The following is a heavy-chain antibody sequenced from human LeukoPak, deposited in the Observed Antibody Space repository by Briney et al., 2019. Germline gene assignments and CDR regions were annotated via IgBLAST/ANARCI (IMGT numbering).Heavy chain of an antibody. CDR2: IYISGST. D-gene: IGHD5-12*01. J-gene: IGHJ4*02. CDR1: GGSISSSY. CDR3: ARVDGYSGYAPADYFDY. Sequence: PSETLSLTCTVSGGSISSSYWSWIRQSAGKGLEWIGRIYISGSTNYNPSLKSRVTMSVDTSKNQFSLKLSSVTAADTAVYYCARVDGYSGYAPADYFDYWGQGTLVTVSS. V-gene: IGHV4-4*07.